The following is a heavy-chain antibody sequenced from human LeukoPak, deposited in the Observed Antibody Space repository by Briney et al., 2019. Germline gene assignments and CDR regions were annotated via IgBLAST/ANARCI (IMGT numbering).Heavy chain of an antibody. CDR3: ALEGFSSWFSFDT. CDR2: ITTGSSYI. Sequence: PGGSLRLSCAASGFTFSNYNMHWVRQAPGKGLEWVSSITTGSSYIYYADSLKGRFSISRDNAKNSLYLQMNGLRAEDTAVYYCALEGFSSWFSFDTWGQGTLVTVSS. CDR1: GFTFSNYN. V-gene: IGHV3-21*01. J-gene: IGHJ4*02. D-gene: IGHD6-13*01.